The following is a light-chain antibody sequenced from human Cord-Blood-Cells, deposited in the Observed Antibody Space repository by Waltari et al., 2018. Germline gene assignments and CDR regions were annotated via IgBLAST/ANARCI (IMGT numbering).Light chain of an antibody. CDR1: QSVSSSY. CDR3: QQYGSSTWT. J-gene: IGKJ1*01. CDR2: GAS. Sequence: EIVLTQSTGTLSLSPGERANLPCRASQSVSSSYLAWYQQKPGQAPRLLIYGASSRATGIPDRFSGSGSGTDFTLTISRLEPEDFAVYYCQQYGSSTWTFGQGTKVEIK. V-gene: IGKV3-20*01.